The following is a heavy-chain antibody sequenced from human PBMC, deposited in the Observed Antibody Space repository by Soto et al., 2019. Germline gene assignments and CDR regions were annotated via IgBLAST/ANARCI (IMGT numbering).Heavy chain of an antibody. CDR3: ARARFTKIAAAGYGLFDY. CDR1: GGSLSTYS. J-gene: IGHJ4*02. CDR2: IYYSGST. V-gene: IGHV4-59*08. Sequence: SETLSLTCSFAGGSLSTYSWSWIRQPPWTGLEWIGDIYYSGSTNYNPSLKGRVTISVDTSRNQFSLKLNSVTAADTAVYYCARARFTKIAAAGYGLFDYWGQGTLVTVS. D-gene: IGHD6-13*01.